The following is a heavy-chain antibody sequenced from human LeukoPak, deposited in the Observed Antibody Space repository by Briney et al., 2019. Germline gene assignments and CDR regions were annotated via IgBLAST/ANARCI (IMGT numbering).Heavy chain of an antibody. J-gene: IGHJ5*02. CDR2: IYTSGST. D-gene: IGHD3-10*01. Sequence: SETLSLTCTVSGGSISSGSYYWSWIRQPAGKGLEWIGRIYTSGSTNYNPSLKSRVTISVDTSKNQFSLKLSSVTAADTAVYYCARDVYGSGSYYMNWFDPWGQGTLVTVSS. CDR1: GGSISSGSYY. CDR3: ARDVYGSGSYYMNWFDP. V-gene: IGHV4-61*02.